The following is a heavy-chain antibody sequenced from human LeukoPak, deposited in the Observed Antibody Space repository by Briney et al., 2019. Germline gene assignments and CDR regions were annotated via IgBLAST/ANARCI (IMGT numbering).Heavy chain of an antibody. CDR1: GYTLTELS. D-gene: IGHD2-21*01. CDR2: FDPEDGET. Sequence: ASVKVSCKVSGYTLTELSMHWVRQAPGKGLEWMGGFDPEDGETIYAQKFQGRVTMTEDTSTDTAYMELSSLRSEDTAVYYCATVRSDPPYSGTYYFDYWGQGTLVTVSS. J-gene: IGHJ4*02. V-gene: IGHV1-24*01. CDR3: ATVRSDPPYSGTYYFDY.